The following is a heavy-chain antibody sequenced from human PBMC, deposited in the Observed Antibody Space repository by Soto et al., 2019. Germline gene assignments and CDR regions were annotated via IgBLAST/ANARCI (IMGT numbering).Heavy chain of an antibody. Sequence: GGSLRLSCAASGFTLGRYGMSWVRQAPGKGLEWVSAVSPNGQGIYYADSVRGRFTISRDFSKNTVCLHMDSLRAEDTAVYYCAKDRDYPRDYFHYWGQGTLVTVSS. CDR1: GFTLGRYG. J-gene: IGHJ4*02. D-gene: IGHD3-10*01. CDR3: AKDRDYPRDYFHY. CDR2: VSPNGQGI. V-gene: IGHV3-23*01.